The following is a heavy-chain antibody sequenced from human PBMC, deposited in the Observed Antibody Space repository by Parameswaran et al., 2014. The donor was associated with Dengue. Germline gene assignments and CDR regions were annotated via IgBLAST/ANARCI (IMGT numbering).Heavy chain of an antibody. D-gene: IGHD5-24*01. V-gene: IGHV7-4-1*02. CDR3: ARPLRGDGYNKHGMDV. Sequence: WVRQAPGQGLEWMGWINTNTGNPTYAQGFTGRFVFSLDTSVSTAYLQISSLKAEDTAVYYCARPLRGDGYNKHGMDVWGQGTTVTVSS. CDR2: INTNTGNP. J-gene: IGHJ6*02.